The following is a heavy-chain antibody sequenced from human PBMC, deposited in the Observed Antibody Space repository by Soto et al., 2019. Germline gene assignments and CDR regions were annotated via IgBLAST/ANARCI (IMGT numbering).Heavy chain of an antibody. V-gene: IGHV5-10-1*01. CDR3: ARMIGYAGSFYYYYGMDV. D-gene: IGHD2-21*01. Sequence: GESLKISCKGSGYSFAGYWITWVRQKPGKGLEWMGRIDPSDSQTYYSPSFQGHVTISADKSISTAYLQWSSLKASDTAMYYCARMIGYAGSFYYYYGMDVWGQGTTVTVSS. CDR1: GYSFAGYW. CDR2: IDPSDSQT. J-gene: IGHJ6*02.